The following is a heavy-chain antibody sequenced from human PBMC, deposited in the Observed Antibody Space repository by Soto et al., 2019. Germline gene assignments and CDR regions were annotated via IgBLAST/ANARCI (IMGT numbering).Heavy chain of an antibody. CDR2: MEPSTGRT. Sequence: ASVKVSCKASGYSFTSLDINWVRQTAGQGLEWMGWMEPSTGRTGYAQKFQGRVTMTRDTSINTAYMELTTLTSDDTAFYYCARGRGEFDAWGQGTPVTVSS. CDR1: GYSFTSLD. J-gene: IGHJ5*02. D-gene: IGHD2-21*01. CDR3: ARGRGEFDA. V-gene: IGHV1-8*01.